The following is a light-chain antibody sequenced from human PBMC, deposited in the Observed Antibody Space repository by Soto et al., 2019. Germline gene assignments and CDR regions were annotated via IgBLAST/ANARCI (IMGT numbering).Light chain of an antibody. CDR3: SSYAGSSNV. Sequence: QSALAQPPSASVSPGQSVAISCTGTSSDVGGYNYVSWYQQHPGKAPKLMIYEVNKRPSGVPDRFSGSKSGNTASLTVSGLQAEDEADYYCSSYAGSSNVFGT. CDR2: EVN. V-gene: IGLV2-8*01. J-gene: IGLJ1*01. CDR1: SSDVGGYNY.